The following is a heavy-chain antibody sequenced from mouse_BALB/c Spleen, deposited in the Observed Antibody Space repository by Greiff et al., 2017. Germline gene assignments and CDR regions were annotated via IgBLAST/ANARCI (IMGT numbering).Heavy chain of an antibody. V-gene: IGHV14-3*02. Sequence: EVQLVESGAELVKPGASVKLSCTASGFNIKDTYMHWVKQRPEQGLEWIGRIDPANGNTKYDPKFQGKATITADTSSNTAYLQLSSLTSEDTAVYYCAKAFDYWGQGTTLTVSS. J-gene: IGHJ2*01. CDR1: GFNIKDTY. CDR3: AKAFDY. CDR2: IDPANGNT.